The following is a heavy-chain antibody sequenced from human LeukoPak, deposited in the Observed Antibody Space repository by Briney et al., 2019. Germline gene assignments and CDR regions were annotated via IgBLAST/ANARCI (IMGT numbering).Heavy chain of an antibody. CDR1: GGSISSSNW. CDR2: IYHSGST. D-gene: IGHD6-25*01. Sequence: SETLSLTCAVYGGSISSSNWWSWVRQPPGKGLEWIGEIYHSGSTNYNPSLKSRVTISLDKSKNQFSLRLTSVTAADTAVYFCAGTKGGSGHEYFQDWGQGTLVTVSS. V-gene: IGHV4-4*02. CDR3: AGTKGGSGHEYFQD. J-gene: IGHJ1*01.